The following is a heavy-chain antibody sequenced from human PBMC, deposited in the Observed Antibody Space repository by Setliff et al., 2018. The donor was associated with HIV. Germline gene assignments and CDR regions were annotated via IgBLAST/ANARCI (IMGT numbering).Heavy chain of an antibody. CDR1: GGSFSGHY. J-gene: IGHJ3*02. V-gene: IGHV4-34*01. CDR3: ARAPNRIGNMVRGVSRAYDI. D-gene: IGHD3-10*01. Sequence: SETLSLTCAVYGGSFSGHYWSWIRQPPGKGLEWIGEINRNGNTNYNPSLKSRVTISVDTSKNQFSLELSSVTAADTGLYFCARAPNRIGNMVRGVSRAYDIWGQGTMVTVSS. CDR2: INRNGNT.